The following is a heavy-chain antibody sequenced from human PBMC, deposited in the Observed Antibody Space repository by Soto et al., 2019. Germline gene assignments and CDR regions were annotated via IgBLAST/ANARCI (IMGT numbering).Heavy chain of an antibody. CDR1: GVSLSTSGVG. CDR2: IYWDDDK. V-gene: IGHV2-5*02. D-gene: IGHD6-19*01. Sequence: QITLKESGPTLVKPTQTLTLTCTFSGVSLSTSGVGVGWIRQPPGKALEWLALIYWDDDKLYSPSLKSRLTITKDTSKNQVVLTMTNMDPVDTATYYCAHRVAVAAGKGTNWFDPWGQGTLVTVSS. J-gene: IGHJ5*02. CDR3: AHRVAVAAGKGTNWFDP.